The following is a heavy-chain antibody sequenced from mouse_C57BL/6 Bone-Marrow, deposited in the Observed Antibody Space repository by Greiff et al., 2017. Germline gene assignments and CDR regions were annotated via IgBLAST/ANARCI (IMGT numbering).Heavy chain of an antibody. V-gene: IGHV1-26*01. CDR2: INPNNGGT. Sequence: VQLKQSGPELVKPGASVKISCKASGYTFTDYDMNWVKQSHGKSLEWIGDINPNNGGTSYNQKFKGKATLTVDKSSSTAYMELRSLTSEDSAVYYCARRITTVRGFAYWGQGTLVTVAA. CDR3: ARRITTVRGFAY. J-gene: IGHJ3*01. CDR1: GYTFTDYD. D-gene: IGHD1-1*01.